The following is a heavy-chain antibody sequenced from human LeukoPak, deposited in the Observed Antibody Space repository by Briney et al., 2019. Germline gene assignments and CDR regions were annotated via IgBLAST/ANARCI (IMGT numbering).Heavy chain of an antibody. CDR1: GYTLTSYG. D-gene: IGHD2-15*01. Sequence: ASVKVSCKASGYTLTSYGISWVRQAPGQGLEWMGWISAYNGNTNYAQKLQGRVTMTTDTSTSTAYMELRSLRSDDTAVYYCARDLVLRKGGYCSGGSCYSAAGYWGQGTLVTVSS. CDR3: ARDLVLRKGGYCSGGSCYSAAGY. CDR2: ISAYNGNT. V-gene: IGHV1-18*01. J-gene: IGHJ4*02.